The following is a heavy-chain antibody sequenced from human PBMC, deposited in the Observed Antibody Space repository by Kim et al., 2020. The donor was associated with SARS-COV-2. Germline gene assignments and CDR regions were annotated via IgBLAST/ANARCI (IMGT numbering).Heavy chain of an antibody. V-gene: IGHV1-18*01. CDR2: ISAYNGNT. CDR3: SMRQWLGWFDP. J-gene: IGHJ5*02. CDR1: GYTFTSYG. D-gene: IGHD6-19*01. Sequence: ASVKVSCKASGYTFTSYGISWVRQAPGQGLEWMGWISAYNGNTNYAQKLQGRVTMTTDTSTSTAYMELRSLRSDDTAVYYCSMRQWLGWFDPWGQGTLVTVSS.